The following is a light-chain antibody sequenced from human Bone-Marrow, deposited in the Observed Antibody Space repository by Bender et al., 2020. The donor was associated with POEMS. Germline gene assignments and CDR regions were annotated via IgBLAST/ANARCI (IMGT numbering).Light chain of an antibody. CDR2: DGS. Sequence: SSVLTQPPSVSVAPGKTARLTCGGDNIASYSVHWYQQKPGQAPVLVVYDGSDRPSGIPERFSGSNSANTATLTINRVEAGDEADYYCQVWDRNSAHWVFGGGTKLTVL. V-gene: IGLV3-21*03. CDR1: NIASYS. CDR3: QVWDRNSAHWV. J-gene: IGLJ3*02.